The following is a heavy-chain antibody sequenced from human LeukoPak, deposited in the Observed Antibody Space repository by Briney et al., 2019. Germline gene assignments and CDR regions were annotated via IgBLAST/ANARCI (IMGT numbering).Heavy chain of an antibody. J-gene: IGHJ4*02. CDR1: GFIFSSYA. D-gene: IGHD3-16*01. V-gene: IGHV3-30-3*01. CDR3: AGMGSWATRAYDY. CDR2: ISYDGTKE. Sequence: GGSLRLSCAASGFIFSSYAMHWVRQAPGKGLEWVAVISYDGTKEYYADSVKGRFTISRDNAKNSLYLQMNSLRDEDTAVYYCAGMGSWATRAYDYWGQGTLVTVSS.